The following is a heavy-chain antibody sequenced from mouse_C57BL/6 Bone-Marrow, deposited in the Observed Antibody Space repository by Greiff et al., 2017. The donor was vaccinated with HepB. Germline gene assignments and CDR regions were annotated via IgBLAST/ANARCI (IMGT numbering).Heavy chain of an antibody. CDR2: IDPETGGT. V-gene: IGHV1-15*01. CDR3: TRSPITTVVAPFDY. Sequence: VKLMESGAELVRPGASVTLSCKASGYTFTDYEMHWVKQTPVHGLEWIGAIDPETGGTAYNQKFKGKAILTADKSSSTAYMELRSLTSEDSAVYYCTRSPITTVVAPFDYWGQGTTLTVSS. CDR1: GYTFTDYE. J-gene: IGHJ2*01. D-gene: IGHD1-1*01.